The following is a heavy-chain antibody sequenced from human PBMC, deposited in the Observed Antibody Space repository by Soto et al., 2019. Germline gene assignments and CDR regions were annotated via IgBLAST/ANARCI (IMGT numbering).Heavy chain of an antibody. CDR1: GFTFSSYS. Sequence: PGGSLRLSCAASGFTFSSYSMNWVRQAPGKGLEWVSSISSSSSYIYYADSVKGRFTISRDNAKNSLYLQMNSLRAEDTAVYYCATTSYDFWSGYYFNDYYYYYMDVWGKGTTVTVSS. J-gene: IGHJ6*03. CDR3: ATTSYDFWSGYYFNDYYYYYMDV. V-gene: IGHV3-21*01. D-gene: IGHD3-3*01. CDR2: ISSSSSYI.